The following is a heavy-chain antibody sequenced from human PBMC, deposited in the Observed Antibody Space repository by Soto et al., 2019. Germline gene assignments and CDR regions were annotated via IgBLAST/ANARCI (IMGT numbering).Heavy chain of an antibody. CDR3: ASSVWFGELGGHFDY. CDR2: IIPIRGIA. J-gene: IGHJ4*02. CDR1: GGTFISYT. Sequence: QFQLVQSGAEVKKPGSSVKVSCKASGGTFISYTISWVRQAPGQGLEWMGRIIPIRGIANYAQKFQGRVTITADKSTSTAYMELSSLRSEDTAVYYCASSVWFGELGGHFDYWGQGTLVTVSS. D-gene: IGHD3-10*01. V-gene: IGHV1-69*02.